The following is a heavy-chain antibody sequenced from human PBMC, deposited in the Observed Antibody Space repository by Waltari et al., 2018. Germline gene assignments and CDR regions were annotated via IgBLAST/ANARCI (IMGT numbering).Heavy chain of an antibody. Sequence: QVQLQQWGAGLLKPSETLSLTCAVYGGSFGGYYWSWIRQPPGKGLEWIGKTTDSERTKYNPSLKSRISISVDTSKNQFSLTVFSVTAADAAVYYCARGDGTGKYGYWGQGTRVTVSS. J-gene: IGHJ4*02. CDR1: GGSFGGYY. CDR2: TTDSERT. CDR3: ARGDGTGKYGY. D-gene: IGHD1-1*01. V-gene: IGHV4-34*02.